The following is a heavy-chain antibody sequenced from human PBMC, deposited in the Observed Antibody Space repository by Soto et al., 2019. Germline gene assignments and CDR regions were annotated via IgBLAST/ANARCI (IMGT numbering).Heavy chain of an antibody. V-gene: IGHV3-74*01. CDR3: ARPQYLPDDVFDV. J-gene: IGHJ3*01. D-gene: IGHD2-2*01. CDR2: INSDGSST. Sequence: GSLRLSCAASGFTFTNYWMQWVRQAPGKGLVWVSRINSDGSSTSHADSVKGRFTISRGNAKDTLYLQMSSLRAEDTAVYYCARPQYLPDDVFDVWGRGTVVTVSS. CDR1: GFTFTNYW.